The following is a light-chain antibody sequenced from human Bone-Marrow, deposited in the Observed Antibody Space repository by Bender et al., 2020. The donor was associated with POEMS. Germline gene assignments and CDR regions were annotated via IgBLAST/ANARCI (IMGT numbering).Light chain of an antibody. CDR2: YDS. CDR1: NIGSKS. J-gene: IGLJ3*02. CDR3: QVWESSNDHRWV. V-gene: IGLV3-21*01. Sequence: SFVLTQPPSVSLAPGETARITCGGHNIGSKSVTWYQQKPGQAPVLVIYYDSDRPSGIPERFSGSKFGDTATLTISRVEAGDEADYYCQVWESSNDHRWVFGGGTKLTVL.